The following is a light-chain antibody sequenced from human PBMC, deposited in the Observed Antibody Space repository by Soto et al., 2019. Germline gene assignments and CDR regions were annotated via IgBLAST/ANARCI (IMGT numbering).Light chain of an antibody. J-gene: IGKJ1*01. V-gene: IGKV3-20*01. Sequence: EMVFAQFPGALSLSPEERATLSCRASQSVSNNYLAWYQQKPGQAPRLLIYGASNRATGIPDRFSGSGSGTDFTLTISRLEPEDFAVYYCQQYGSSGTFGQGTKVDIK. CDR2: GAS. CDR3: QQYGSSGT. CDR1: QSVSNNY.